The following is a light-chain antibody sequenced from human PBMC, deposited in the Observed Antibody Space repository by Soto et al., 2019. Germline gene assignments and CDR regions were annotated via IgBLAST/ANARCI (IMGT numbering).Light chain of an antibody. CDR2: AAS. Sequence: DIQMTQSPSSVSASVGDRVTITCRASQDIYSWLAWYQQKPGQDPKLLIYAASSLQSGVPSRFSGSGSGTDFTLTISRLQPEEFATYYCQQARSFPPLFGGGKKGQI. V-gene: IGKV1-12*01. J-gene: IGKJ4*01. CDR1: QDIYSW. CDR3: QQARSFPPL.